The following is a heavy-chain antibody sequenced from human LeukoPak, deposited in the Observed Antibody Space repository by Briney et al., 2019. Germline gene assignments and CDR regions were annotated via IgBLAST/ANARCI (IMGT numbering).Heavy chain of an antibody. CDR1: GYTFTSYD. CDR3: ARARDNWNYEAFDI. J-gene: IGHJ3*02. CDR2: MNPNSGNT. D-gene: IGHD1-7*01. V-gene: IGHV1-8*01. Sequence: ASVKVSCKASGYTFTSYDINWVRQATGQGLEWMGWMNPNSGNTGYAQKFQGRVTMTRNTSISTAYMELSSLRSEDTAVYYCARARDNWNYEAFDIWGQGTMVTVSS.